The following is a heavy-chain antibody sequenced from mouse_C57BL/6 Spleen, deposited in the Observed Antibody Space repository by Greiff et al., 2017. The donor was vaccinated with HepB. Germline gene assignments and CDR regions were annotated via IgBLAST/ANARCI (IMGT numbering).Heavy chain of an antibody. CDR1: GYTFTSYW. V-gene: IGHV1-64*01. CDR2: IHPNSGST. J-gene: IGHJ4*01. Sequence: QVQLKQPGAELVKPGASVKLSCKASGYTFTSYWMHWVKQRPGQGLEWIGMIHPNSGSTNYNEKFKSKATLTVDKSSSTAYMQLSSLTSEDSAVYYCSIYYYDYYAMDYWGQGTSVTVSS. CDR3: SIYYYDYYAMDY. D-gene: IGHD1-1*01.